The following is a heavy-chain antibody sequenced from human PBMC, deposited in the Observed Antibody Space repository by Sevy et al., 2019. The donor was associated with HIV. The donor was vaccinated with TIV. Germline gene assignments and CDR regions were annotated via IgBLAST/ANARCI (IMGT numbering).Heavy chain of an antibody. CDR3: ARDQYIVAGYYYAMDV. V-gene: IGHV3-23*01. CDR1: GFTFSNYA. CDR2: ISGSGGSGDKT. D-gene: IGHD2-21*01. J-gene: IGHJ6*02. Sequence: GGSLRLSCAASGFTFSNYAMNWVRQAPGKGLEWVSGISGSGGSGDKTNYADSVKGRFTISRDDSKNSLYLQMNSLRAEDTAVYYCARDQYIVAGYYYAMDVWGQGTTVTVSS.